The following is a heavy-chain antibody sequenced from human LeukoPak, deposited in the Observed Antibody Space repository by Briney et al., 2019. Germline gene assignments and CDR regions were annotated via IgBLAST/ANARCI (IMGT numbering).Heavy chain of an antibody. CDR2: INPSGGST. D-gene: IGHD6-19*01. Sequence: ASVKVSCKASGYTFTSYYMHWVRQAPGQGLEWMGLINPSGGSTSYAQKFQGRVTMTRDTSTSTVYMELSSLRSEDTAVYYCARASIAVAGIHFWFDPWGQGTLVTVSS. CDR1: GYTFTSYY. CDR3: ARASIAVAGIHFWFDP. V-gene: IGHV1-46*01. J-gene: IGHJ5*02.